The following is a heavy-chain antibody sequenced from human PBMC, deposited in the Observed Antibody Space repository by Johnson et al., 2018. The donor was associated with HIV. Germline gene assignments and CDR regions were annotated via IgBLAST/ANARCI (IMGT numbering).Heavy chain of an antibody. CDR3: ARPRRLFEGHDAFDI. CDR2: IYSGGST. Sequence: VQLVESGGGVVQPWRSLRLSCAASGFTVSSNYMSWVRQAPGKGLEWVSVIYSGGSTYYADSVKGRFTISRDNSKNTLYLQMNSLRAEDPVVYYGARPRRLFEGHDAFDIWGQGTMVTVSS. J-gene: IGHJ3*02. CDR1: GFTVSSNY. D-gene: IGHD2-21*01. V-gene: IGHV3-66*02.